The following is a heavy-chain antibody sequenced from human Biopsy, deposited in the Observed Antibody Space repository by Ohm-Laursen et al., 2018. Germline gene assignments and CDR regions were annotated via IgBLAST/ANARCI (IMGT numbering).Heavy chain of an antibody. Sequence: GSLRISCAASGFTFSNYAMTWVRQAPGKGLDWVSGVGGSGDSTYYADSVKGRFSISRDNSNNTLYLQMNSLRVDDTAVYYCAKTRGEARAAANFWGQGTLVTVSS. J-gene: IGHJ4*02. V-gene: IGHV3-23*01. CDR2: VGGSGDST. CDR1: GFTFSNYA. CDR3: AKTRGEARAAANF. D-gene: IGHD6-13*01.